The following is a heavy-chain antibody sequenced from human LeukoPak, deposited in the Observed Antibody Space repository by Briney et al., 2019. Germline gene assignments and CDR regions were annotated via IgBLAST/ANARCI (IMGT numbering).Heavy chain of an antibody. CDR1: CDSISTNYW. Sequence: PSDTLSLTCAVSCDSISTNYWWGWIRQPPEKGLEWIGYIHYSGSTHQNPSLQSRLTMSVDTSKNQFSLKLSSVTAVDTAVYYCVRKGSGWYAFGIWGQGTTVTVSS. J-gene: IGHJ3*02. D-gene: IGHD6-19*01. CDR2: IHYSGST. V-gene: IGHV4-28*01. CDR3: VRKGSGWYAFGI.